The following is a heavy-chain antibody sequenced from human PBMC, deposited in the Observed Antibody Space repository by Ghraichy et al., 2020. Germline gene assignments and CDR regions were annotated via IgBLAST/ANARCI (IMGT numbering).Heavy chain of an antibody. CDR3: AKEMEETYYYGSGTFGC. V-gene: IGHV3-23*01. CDR2: ICGSGDST. J-gene: IGHJ4*02. CDR1: GFTFSSYA. D-gene: IGHD3-10*01. Sequence: GGSLRLSCAASGFTFSSYAMSWVRQAPGKGLEWVSAICGSGDSTYYTDSVKGRFTISRDNSKNTLYMQMDSLKAEDTAVYYCAKEMEETYYYGSGTFGCWGQGTLVTVSS.